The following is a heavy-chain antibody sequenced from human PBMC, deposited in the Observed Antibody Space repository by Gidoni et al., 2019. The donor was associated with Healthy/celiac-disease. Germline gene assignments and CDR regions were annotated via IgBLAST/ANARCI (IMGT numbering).Heavy chain of an antibody. CDR3: AKDSTPGGAWYFDL. CDR1: GFTFSSYG. CDR2: ISYDGSNK. Sequence: QVQLVESGGGVVQPGRSLRLSCAASGFTFSSYGMHWVRQAPGKGLGWVAVISYDGSNKYYADSVKGRFTISRDNSKNTLYLQMNSLRAEDTAVYYCAKDSTPGGAWYFDLWGRGTLVTVSS. V-gene: IGHV3-30*18. D-gene: IGHD2-2*01. J-gene: IGHJ2*01.